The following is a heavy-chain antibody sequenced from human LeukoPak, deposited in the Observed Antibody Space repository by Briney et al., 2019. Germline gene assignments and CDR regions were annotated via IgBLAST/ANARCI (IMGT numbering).Heavy chain of an antibody. J-gene: IGHJ3*02. V-gene: IGHV3-33*06. CDR2: IWYDGSNK. D-gene: IGHD2-15*01. CDR3: EKTNYCSGGSCYSGAFDI. CDR1: GFTFSSYG. Sequence: PGGSLRLSCAASGFTFSSYGMHWVRQAPGKGLEWVAVIWYDGSNKYYADSVKGRFTISRDNSKNTLYLQMNSLRAEDTAVYYCEKTNYCSGGSCYSGAFDIWGQGTMVTVSS.